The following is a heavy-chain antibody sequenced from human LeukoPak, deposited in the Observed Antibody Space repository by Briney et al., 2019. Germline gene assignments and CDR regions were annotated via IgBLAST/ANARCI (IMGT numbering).Heavy chain of an antibody. Sequence: ASVKVSCKVSGYTLTELSMHWVRQAPGKGLEWMGALDREDGETIYTQKFQGRLLMTEDTSTDTAYMELSSLRFEDTAVYYCARAGIGYSSSWYSAWGQGTLVTVSS. D-gene: IGHD6-13*01. CDR3: ARAGIGYSSSWYSA. CDR1: GYTLTELS. V-gene: IGHV1-24*01. CDR2: LDREDGET. J-gene: IGHJ4*02.